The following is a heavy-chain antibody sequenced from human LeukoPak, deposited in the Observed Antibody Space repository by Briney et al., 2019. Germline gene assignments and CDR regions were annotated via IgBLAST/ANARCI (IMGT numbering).Heavy chain of an antibody. CDR3: ARDHSNWNYAPDF. J-gene: IGHJ4*02. V-gene: IGHV1-18*01. D-gene: IGHD1-7*01. CDR2: ISASNGNT. Sequence: ASVKVSCKASGYTFTRYGISWVRQAPGQGLQWLGWISASNGNTNYAQKFRDRVTMSTDTSTGTAYLDVRSLTSDDTAVCYCARDHSNWNYAPDFWGQGTLVIVSS. CDR1: GYTFTRYG.